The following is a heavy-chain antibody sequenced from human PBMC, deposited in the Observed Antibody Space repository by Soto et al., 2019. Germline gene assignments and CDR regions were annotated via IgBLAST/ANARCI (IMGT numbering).Heavy chain of an antibody. J-gene: IGHJ5*02. Sequence: QVQLQESGPGLVKPSETLSLTCTVSGGSISSYYWSWIRQPPGKGLEWIGYIYYSGITNYNPSLKSRVTISVDTSKNQFSLKLSSVTDADTAVYYCARALPAGTTVTRGGSDPWGQGTLVTVSS. CDR2: IYYSGIT. CDR3: ARALPAGTTVTRGGSDP. CDR1: GGSISSYY. V-gene: IGHV4-59*01. D-gene: IGHD4-17*01.